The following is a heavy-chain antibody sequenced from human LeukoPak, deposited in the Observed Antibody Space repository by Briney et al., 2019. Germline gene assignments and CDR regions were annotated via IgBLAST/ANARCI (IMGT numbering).Heavy chain of an antibody. CDR1: GFTFSSYS. V-gene: IGHV3-21*01. J-gene: IGHJ4*02. D-gene: IGHD6-13*01. CDR2: ISSSSSYI. Sequence: GGSLRLSCAASGFTFSSYSMNWVRQAPGKGLEWVSSISSSSSYIYYADSVKGRFTISRDNAKNSLYLQMNSPRAEDTAVYYCARGRIAAAGIMYYFDYWGQGTLVTVSS. CDR3: ARGRIAAAGIMYYFDY.